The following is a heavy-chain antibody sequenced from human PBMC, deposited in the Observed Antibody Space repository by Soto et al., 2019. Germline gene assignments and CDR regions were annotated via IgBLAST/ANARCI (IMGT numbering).Heavy chain of an antibody. J-gene: IGHJ4*02. CDR1: GFTFSDYA. V-gene: IGHV3-23*01. CDR3: ARVLFGSYTGYFDC. D-gene: IGHD3-10*01. Sequence: GGSLRLSCAASGFTFSDYAMSWVRQAPGKGPEWVSAISVTGGVTHYSDSVKGRFTISRDNSQSALSLQMNSLRAEDTAVYYCARVLFGSYTGYFDCWGQGTLVTVSS. CDR2: ISVTGGVT.